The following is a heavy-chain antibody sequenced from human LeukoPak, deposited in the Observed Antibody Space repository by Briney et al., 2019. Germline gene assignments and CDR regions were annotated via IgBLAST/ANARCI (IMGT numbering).Heavy chain of an antibody. Sequence: QPGGSLRLSCAASGFTFSSYGMHWVRQAPGKGREWVAVIWYDGSNKYYADSVKGRFTISRDNSKNTLYLQMNSLRAEDTAVYYCAKPGDDKYCSGGSCYYSEYFQHWGQGTLVTVSS. J-gene: IGHJ1*01. CDR1: GFTFSSYG. CDR3: AKPGDDKYCSGGSCYYSEYFQH. V-gene: IGHV3-33*06. D-gene: IGHD2-15*01. CDR2: IWYDGSNK.